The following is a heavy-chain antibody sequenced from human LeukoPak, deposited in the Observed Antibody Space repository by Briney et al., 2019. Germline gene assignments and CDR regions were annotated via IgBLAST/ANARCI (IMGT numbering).Heavy chain of an antibody. CDR2: ISGSGGST. J-gene: IGHJ6*03. D-gene: IGHD4-17*01. CDR1: GFTFSSYA. CDR3: AKDSTAGSYYYYYMDV. V-gene: IGHV3-23*01. Sequence: GGSLRLSCAASGFTFSSYAMSWVRQAPGKGLEWVSAISGSGGSTYYADSVKGGFTISRDNSKNTLYLQMNSLRAEDTAVYYCAKDSTAGSYYYYYMDVWGKGTTVTVSS.